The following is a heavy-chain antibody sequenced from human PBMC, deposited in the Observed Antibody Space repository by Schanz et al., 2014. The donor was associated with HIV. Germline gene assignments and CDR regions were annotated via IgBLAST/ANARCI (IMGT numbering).Heavy chain of an antibody. J-gene: IGHJ4*02. CDR3: AREGVTGYIDF. D-gene: IGHD6-13*01. CDR1: GFTLSDYY. V-gene: IGHV3-11*01. Sequence: VQLVESGGGLVKPGESLRLSCAASGFTLSDYYVSWIRHVPGKGLESISSINYSGSSKSYADSVKGRFAISRDNAMNSLFLQMNSLRAEDTAIYYCAREGVTGYIDFWGQGTLVTVSS. CDR2: INYSGSSK.